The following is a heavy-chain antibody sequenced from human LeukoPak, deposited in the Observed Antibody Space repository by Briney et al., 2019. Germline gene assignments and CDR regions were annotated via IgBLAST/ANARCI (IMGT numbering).Heavy chain of an antibody. Sequence: GGSLRLSCAASGFTFSTYSMNWVRHPPGKGLEWVSSISTSSAYIYYADSVKGRFTISRDNAKNSLYLQMNSLRAEDTALYYCAKDINHYYPRGYFDLWGRGTLVTVSS. CDR1: GFTFSTYS. CDR2: ISTSSAYI. J-gene: IGHJ2*01. D-gene: IGHD3-22*01. CDR3: AKDINHYYPRGYFDL. V-gene: IGHV3-21*04.